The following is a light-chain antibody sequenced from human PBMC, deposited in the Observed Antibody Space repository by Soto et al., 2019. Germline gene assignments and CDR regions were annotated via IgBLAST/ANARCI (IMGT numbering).Light chain of an antibody. J-gene: IGKJ2*01. CDR1: QTISSS. V-gene: IGKV1-5*01. Sequence: DIQMTQSPSTLSASVGDRVTITCRASQTISSSLAWYQHKPGKAPKLLIFDASTLQTGVPSRFSGSGFGTEFTLTITGLQPDDFATYYCQQHNDYTDVTFGQGTKLEIK. CDR3: QQHNDYTDVT. CDR2: DAS.